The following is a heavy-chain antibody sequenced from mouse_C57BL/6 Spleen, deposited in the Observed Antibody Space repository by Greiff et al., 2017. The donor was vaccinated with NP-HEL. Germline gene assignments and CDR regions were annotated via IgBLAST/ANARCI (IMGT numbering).Heavy chain of an antibody. CDR2: ISSGGSYT. V-gene: IGHV5-6*01. J-gene: IGHJ4*01. D-gene: IGHD2-4*01. CDR3: ASLYYDSDGYAMDY. CDR1: GFTFSSYG. Sequence: DVQLVESGGDLVKPGGSLKLSCAASGFTFSSYGMSWVRQTPDKRLEWVATISSGGSYTYYPDSVKGRFTISRDNAKNTLYLQMSSLKSEDTAMYYCASLYYDSDGYAMDYWGQGTSVTVSS.